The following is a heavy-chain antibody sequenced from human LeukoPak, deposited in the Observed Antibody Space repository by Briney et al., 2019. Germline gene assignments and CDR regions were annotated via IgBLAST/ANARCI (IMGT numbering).Heavy chain of an antibody. CDR1: GFTFSSYA. CDR2: ISGSGGST. D-gene: IGHD3-10*01. Sequence: GGSLRLSCAASGFTFSSYAMSWVRQAPGKGLEWVSPISGSGGSTYYADSVKGRFTISRDNSKNTLYLQMNSLRAEDTAVYYCAKIKFGELFRWFDPWGQGTLVTVSS. V-gene: IGHV3-23*01. J-gene: IGHJ5*02. CDR3: AKIKFGELFRWFDP.